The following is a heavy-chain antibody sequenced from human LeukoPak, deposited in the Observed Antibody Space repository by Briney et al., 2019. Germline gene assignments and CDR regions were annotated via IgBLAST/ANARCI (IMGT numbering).Heavy chain of an antibody. V-gene: IGHV3-23*01. D-gene: IGHD3-22*01. CDR2: ISRSGGSS. CDR1: GFPFGSYA. CDR3: AKDGSLYYDSSEWGAQH. J-gene: IGHJ1*01. Sequence: GGSLRLSCAASGFPFGSYAMSWVRQAPGKGLEWVSGISRSGGSSYYADSVKGRFTISRDNSKDTLYLKMTSLRAEDTAVYYCAKDGSLYYDSSEWGAQHWGQGTLVTVSS.